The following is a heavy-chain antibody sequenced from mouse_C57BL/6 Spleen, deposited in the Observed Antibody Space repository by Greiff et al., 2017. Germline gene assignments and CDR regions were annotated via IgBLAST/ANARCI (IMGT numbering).Heavy chain of an antibody. CDR2: INPNNGGT. CDR3: ARGGTRTDY. D-gene: IGHD3-3*01. Sequence: EVQLQQSGPELVKPGASVKISCKASGYTFTDYYMNWVKQSHGKSLEWIGDINPNNGGTSYNQKFKGKATLTVDKSSSTAYMELRSLTSEDSAVYYCARGGTRTDYWGQGTTLTVSS. J-gene: IGHJ2*01. V-gene: IGHV1-26*01. CDR1: GYTFTDYY.